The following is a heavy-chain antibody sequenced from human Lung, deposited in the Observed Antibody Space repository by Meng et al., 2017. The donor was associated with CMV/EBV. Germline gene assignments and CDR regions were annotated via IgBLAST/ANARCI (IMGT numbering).Heavy chain of an antibody. V-gene: IGHV3-49*04. CDR3: SRGATTFGVAHYDY. Sequence: GGSLRLXCTVSGFTFGDYAMSWVRQAPGKGLEWVGFIRSKGYGGAREYAASVKGRFSISRDDSKSIAYLQMNSLKTEDTAVYYCSRGATTFGVAHYDYWGQGTVVTVSS. CDR1: GFTFGDYA. J-gene: IGHJ4*02. CDR2: IRSKGYGGAR. D-gene: IGHD3-3*01.